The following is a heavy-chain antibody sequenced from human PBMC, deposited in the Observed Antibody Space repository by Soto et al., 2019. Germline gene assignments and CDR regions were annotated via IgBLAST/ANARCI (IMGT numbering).Heavy chain of an antibody. J-gene: IGHJ4*02. CDR1: GFTFSTYA. D-gene: IGHD5-18*01. CDR2: ISGSGGST. Sequence: GGSLRLSCAASGFTFSTYAMSWVRQAPGKGLEWASAISGSGGSTYYADSVKGRFTISRDNSKNTLYLQMNSLRAEDTAVYYCAKDPLEYSYGGRFDYWGQGTLVTVSS. CDR3: AKDPLEYSYGGRFDY. V-gene: IGHV3-23*01.